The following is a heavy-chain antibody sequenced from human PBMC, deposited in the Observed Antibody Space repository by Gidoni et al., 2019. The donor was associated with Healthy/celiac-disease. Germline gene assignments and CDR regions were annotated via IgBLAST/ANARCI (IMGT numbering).Heavy chain of an antibody. J-gene: IGHJ3*02. V-gene: IGHV4-39*01. CDR2: IYYSGST. CDR1: GGSISSSSHY. Sequence: QLQLQESGPGLVKPSETLSLTCTVSGGSISSSSHYWGWIGRIYYSGSTYYNPSLKSRVTISVATSNNQFSLKLSSVTTADTAVYYCARLPPNSDSSGYYLDAFDIWGQGTMVTVSS. D-gene: IGHD3-22*01. CDR3: ARLPPNSDSSGYYLDAFDI.